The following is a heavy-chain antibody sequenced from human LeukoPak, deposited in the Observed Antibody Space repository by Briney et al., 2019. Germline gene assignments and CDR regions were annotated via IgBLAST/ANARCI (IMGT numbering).Heavy chain of an antibody. J-gene: IGHJ4*02. D-gene: IGHD2-2*01. CDR1: GFTFSNFG. Sequence: QPGGSLRLSCKSSGFTFSNFGIHWVRQAPGKGLEWVAFIRYDGSDKYYVDSVKGRFTISRDNSKDTLFLQMNSLRSEDTAVYYCVNDKAPLLRSTSCPFDYWGPGTLVFVSS. CDR2: IRYDGSDK. CDR3: VNDKAPLLRSTSCPFDY. V-gene: IGHV3-30*02.